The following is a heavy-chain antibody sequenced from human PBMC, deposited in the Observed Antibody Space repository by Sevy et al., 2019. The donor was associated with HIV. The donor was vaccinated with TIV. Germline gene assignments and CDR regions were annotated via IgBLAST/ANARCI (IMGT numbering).Heavy chain of an antibody. V-gene: IGHV4-59*01. CDR2: IHHSGNS. Sequence: SETLSLTCRVSGVYISSDYWSWILQPAGKEPEWIGYIHHSGNSNYKTSLKSRVTMSVDTSKNQFSLNLRSVSAADTAVYYCARSVAANYMDVWGKGTTVTVSS. J-gene: IGHJ6*03. D-gene: IGHD1-26*01. CDR1: GVYISSDY. CDR3: ARSVAANYMDV.